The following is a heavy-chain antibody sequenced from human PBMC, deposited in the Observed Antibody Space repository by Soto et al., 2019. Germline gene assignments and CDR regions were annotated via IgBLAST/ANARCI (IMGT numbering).Heavy chain of an antibody. Sequence: GGSLRLSCALSGFDSSYYWIQWFRQSPGKGLEWVSRIDPDGTTTNYADSVKGRFSVSRDNAKKTIYLRMNSLTADDTALYYCARGHRPSSAGTGDYWGQGTLVTVSS. J-gene: IGHJ4*02. V-gene: IGHV3-74*01. CDR1: GFDSSYYW. CDR3: ARGHRPSSAGTGDY. D-gene: IGHD1-1*01. CDR2: IDPDGTTT.